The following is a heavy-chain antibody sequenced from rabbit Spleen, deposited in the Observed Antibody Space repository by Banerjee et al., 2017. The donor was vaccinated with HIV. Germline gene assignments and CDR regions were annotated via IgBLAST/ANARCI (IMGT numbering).Heavy chain of an antibody. CDR3: AREDVSYRAASYL. J-gene: IGHJ4*01. CDR1: GFSFSSSYY. Sequence: QSLEESGGDLVKPGASLTLTCTASGFSFSSSYYMCWVRQAPGKGLEWITCIYGGSSSNTYYASWAKGRFTISKTSSTTVTLQMTSLTAADTATYFCAREDVSYRAASYLWGPGTLVTVS. CDR2: IYGGSSSNT. D-gene: IGHD4-2*01. V-gene: IGHV1S40*01.